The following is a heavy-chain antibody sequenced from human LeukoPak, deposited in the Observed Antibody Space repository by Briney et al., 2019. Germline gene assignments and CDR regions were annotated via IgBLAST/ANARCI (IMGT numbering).Heavy chain of an antibody. CDR3: AAKGNGYTGIYVFAH. V-gene: IGHV3-21*01. CDR2: ISSSSSYI. CDR1: GFTFSSYS. J-gene: IGHJ4*02. Sequence: GGSLRLSCAASGFTFSSYSMNWVRQAPGKGLEWVSSISSSSSYIYYADSVKGRFTISRDNAKNSLYLQMNSLRAEDTAVYYCAAKGNGYTGIYVFAHWGQGTLATVSS. D-gene: IGHD1-26*01.